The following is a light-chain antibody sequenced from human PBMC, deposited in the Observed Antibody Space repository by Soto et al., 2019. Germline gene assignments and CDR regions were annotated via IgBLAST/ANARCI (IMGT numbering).Light chain of an antibody. CDR3: QQYKSASFT. CDR1: QGIRNY. V-gene: IGKV1-27*01. Sequence: DIQMTQSPSSLSASVGDRVTITCRASQGIRNYLAWYQQKPGQGPKLLIYAASTLQPGVPSRFSGGGSGTDFTLTISNLQPEDVATYYCQQYKSASFTFGPGTKVDIK. J-gene: IGKJ3*01. CDR2: AAS.